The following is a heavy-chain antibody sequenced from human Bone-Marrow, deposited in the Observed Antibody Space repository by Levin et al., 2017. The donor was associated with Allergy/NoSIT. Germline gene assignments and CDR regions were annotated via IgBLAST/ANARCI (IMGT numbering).Heavy chain of an antibody. Sequence: GESLKISCKTSGYTFTSFDINWVRQATGQGLEWMGWMYPNSDNAGYAQKFQGRVTMTRNTSISTAYMELSSLRSEDTAIYDCARGELGSGYLFDYWGQGTLVTVSS. V-gene: IGHV1-8*01. CDR1: GYTFTSFD. CDR3: ARGELGSGYLFDY. D-gene: IGHD5-12*01. CDR2: MYPNSDNA. J-gene: IGHJ4*02.